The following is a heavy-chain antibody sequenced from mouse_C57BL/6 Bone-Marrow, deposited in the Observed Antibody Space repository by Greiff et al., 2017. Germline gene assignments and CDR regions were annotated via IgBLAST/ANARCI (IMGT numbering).Heavy chain of an antibody. CDR2: IYPRSGNT. J-gene: IGHJ3*01. V-gene: IGHV1-81*01. CDR1: GYTFTSYG. CDR3: ARYYSSSAWFAY. Sequence: VQLVESGAELARPGASVKLSCKASGYTFTSYGISWVKQRTGQGLEWIGEIYPRSGNTYYNEKFKGKATLTADKSSSTAYMELRSLTSEDSAVYCCARYYSSSAWFAYWGQGTLVTVSA. D-gene: IGHD2-12*01.